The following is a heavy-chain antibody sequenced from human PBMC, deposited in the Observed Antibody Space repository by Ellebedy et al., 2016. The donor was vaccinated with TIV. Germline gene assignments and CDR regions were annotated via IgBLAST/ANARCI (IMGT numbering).Heavy chain of an antibody. J-gene: IGHJ4*02. CDR2: INGDGSST. CDR3: ARSYDY. Sequence: GESLKISCAASGFTFRSYWMHWVRQGPGKGLGWVSNINGDGSSTNYAESVKGRFTMSRDNAKNTVYLQMNSLRAEDTAVYYCARSYDYWGQGTPVTVSS. CDR1: GFTFRSYW. V-gene: IGHV3-74*01.